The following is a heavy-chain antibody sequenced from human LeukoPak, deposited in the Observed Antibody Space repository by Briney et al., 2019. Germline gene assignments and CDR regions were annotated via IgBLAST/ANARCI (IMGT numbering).Heavy chain of an antibody. CDR1: RGTFSSYA. Sequence: SVKVSCKASRGTFSSYAISWVRQAPGQRLEWMGGIIPIFGTTNYAQKFQGRVTITADESTSTAYMELSSLTSEDTAVYYCASRIPPRDVVPAANYYGMDVWGQGTTVTVSS. V-gene: IGHV1-69*13. CDR3: ASRIPPRDVVPAANYYGMDV. J-gene: IGHJ6*02. D-gene: IGHD2-2*01. CDR2: IIPIFGTT.